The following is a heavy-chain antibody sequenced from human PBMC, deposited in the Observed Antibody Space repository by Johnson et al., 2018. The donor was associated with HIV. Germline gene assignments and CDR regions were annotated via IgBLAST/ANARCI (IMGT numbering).Heavy chain of an antibody. J-gene: IGHJ3*02. CDR3: ASDVRGVLDI. Sequence: VQLVESGGGVVQPGGSLRLSCAASGFTFSNAWMSWVRQAPGKGLEWVGRIKIKTDGETTDYAAPVKGRFSISRDDSKNTLHVQMNSLRVEDTAVYYCASDVRGVLDICGQGSMVTIAS. CDR1: GFTFSNAW. V-gene: IGHV3-15*01. CDR2: IKIKTDGETT. D-gene: IGHD3-10*02.